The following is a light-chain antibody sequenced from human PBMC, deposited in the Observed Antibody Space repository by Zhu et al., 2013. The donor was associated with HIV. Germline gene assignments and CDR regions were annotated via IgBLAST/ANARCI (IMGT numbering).Light chain of an antibody. J-gene: IGLJ2*01. Sequence: QSALTQPPSASGSPGQSVTISCTGTSSDIGSYNYISWYQQHPGKAPKLMIYEVTKRPSGVPDRFSGSKSGNTASLTISGLQADDEADYYCSSYAGSRNYVVFGGGTKLTVL. CDR1: SSDIGSYNY. V-gene: IGLV2-8*01. CDR2: EVT. CDR3: SSYAGSRNYVV.